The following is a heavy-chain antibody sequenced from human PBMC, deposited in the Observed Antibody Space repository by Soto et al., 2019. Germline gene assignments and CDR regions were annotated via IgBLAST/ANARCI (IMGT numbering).Heavy chain of an antibody. D-gene: IGHD3-10*01. Sequence: PSETLSLTCTVSGGSISSGDFYWSWIRQPPGKGLEWIGYIYYTGSTYYNPSLKSRVTISVDTSKNQFSLKLSSVTAADTAVYYCARWSMVRGVMCGMDVWGQGTTVTVSS. V-gene: IGHV4-30-4*01. CDR3: ARWSMVRGVMCGMDV. CDR1: GGSISSGDFY. CDR2: IYYTGST. J-gene: IGHJ6*02.